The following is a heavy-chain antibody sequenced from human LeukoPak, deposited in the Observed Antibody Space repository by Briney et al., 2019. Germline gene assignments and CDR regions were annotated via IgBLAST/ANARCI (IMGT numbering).Heavy chain of an antibody. D-gene: IGHD1-26*01. Sequence: KASETLSLTCAVSGYSISSSNWWGWIRPPPGKGLEWIGYIYYSGSTYYNPSLESRVTMSLDTSKNQISLNLSSVTAVDTAVYYCARAGPTTAVDAFDIWGLGTKVTVSS. J-gene: IGHJ3*02. CDR3: ARAGPTTAVDAFDI. CDR1: GYSISSSNW. V-gene: IGHV4-28*03. CDR2: IYYSGST.